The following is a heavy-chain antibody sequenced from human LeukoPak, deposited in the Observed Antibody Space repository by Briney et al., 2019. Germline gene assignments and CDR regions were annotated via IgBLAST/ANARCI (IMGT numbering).Heavy chain of an antibody. CDR2: IYYSGST. J-gene: IGHJ4*02. V-gene: IGHV4-39*01. CDR1: GRSISSSSYY. Sequence: SEPLSLTCTVSGRSISSSSYYWGRIRQPPGKGLEWIGSIYYSGSTYYNPSLKSRVTISVDTSKNQFSLKLSSVTAADTAVYYCARHDPMATIKYYFDYWGQGTLVTVSS. D-gene: IGHD5-24*01. CDR3: ARHDPMATIKYYFDY.